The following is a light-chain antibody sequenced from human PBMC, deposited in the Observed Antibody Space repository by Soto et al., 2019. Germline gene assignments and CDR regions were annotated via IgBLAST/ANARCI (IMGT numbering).Light chain of an antibody. Sequence: EIVMTQSPATLSVSPGGRATLSGRASQTVSSNLAWYQQKPGQAPRLLIYGASTRATGIPARFSGSGSGTEFTLTISSLQSEDFAVYYCQQYNNWPITFGQGTRLEIK. CDR3: QQYNNWPIT. J-gene: IGKJ5*01. CDR2: GAS. CDR1: QTVSSN. V-gene: IGKV3-15*01.